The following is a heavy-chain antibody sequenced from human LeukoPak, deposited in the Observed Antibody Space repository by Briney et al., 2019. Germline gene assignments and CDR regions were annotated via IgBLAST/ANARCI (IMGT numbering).Heavy chain of an antibody. CDR1: GFTFDAYA. CDR3: ATWAFYHSLDV. V-gene: IGHV3-43*02. CDR2: INKDGSAT. D-gene: IGHD1-26*01. Sequence: PGGSLRLSCEASGFTFDAYAMHWVRQAPGKGLEWVSLINKDGSATYYADSVKGRFTISRDNSKNSLYLQMNSLRSEDTALYYCATWAFYHSLDVWGQGTTVTVS. J-gene: IGHJ6*02.